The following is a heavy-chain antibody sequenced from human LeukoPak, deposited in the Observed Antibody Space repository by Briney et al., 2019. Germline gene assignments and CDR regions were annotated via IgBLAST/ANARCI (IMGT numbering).Heavy chain of an antibody. CDR3: ARDNNTSSLADP. Sequence: PEASVKVSCKASGYTLTSYYMHWVRQAPGQGLEWMGIINPGGGTTTYAQKFQGRVTMTRDTSTSTVYMELSSLTSEDTAVYYCARDNNTSSLADPWGQGTLVTVSS. CDR1: GYTLTSYY. V-gene: IGHV1-46*01. CDR2: INPGGGTT. D-gene: IGHD2/OR15-2a*01. J-gene: IGHJ5*02.